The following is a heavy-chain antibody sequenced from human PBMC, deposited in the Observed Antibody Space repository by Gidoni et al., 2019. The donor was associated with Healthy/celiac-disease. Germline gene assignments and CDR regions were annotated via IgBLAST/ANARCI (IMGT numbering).Heavy chain of an antibody. V-gene: IGHV3-21*01. D-gene: IGHD3-16*02. Sequence: EVQLVESGGGLVKPGGSLRLSCAASGFTFSSYSMNWVRQAPGKGLEWVSSISSSSSYIYYADSVKGRFTISRYNAKNSLYLQMNSLRAEDTAVYYCARESEGYPSQSTFDYWGQGTLVTVSS. CDR1: GFTFSSYS. CDR2: ISSSSSYI. CDR3: ARESEGYPSQSTFDY. J-gene: IGHJ4*02.